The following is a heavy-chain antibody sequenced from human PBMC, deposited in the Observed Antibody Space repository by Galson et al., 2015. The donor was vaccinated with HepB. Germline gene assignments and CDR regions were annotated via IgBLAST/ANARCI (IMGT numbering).Heavy chain of an antibody. CDR1: GFPFSTYT. CDR2: ISGSGGTT. V-gene: IGHV3-23*01. CDR3: ARDGRYYDSSGYYDY. J-gene: IGHJ4*02. D-gene: IGHD3-22*01. Sequence: SLRLSCAASGFPFSTYTMSWVRQAPGKGLEWVSAISGSGGTTYYADSVRGRFTISRDNAKNSLFLQMNSLRAEDTAVYYCARDGRYYDSSGYYDYWGQGTLVTVSS.